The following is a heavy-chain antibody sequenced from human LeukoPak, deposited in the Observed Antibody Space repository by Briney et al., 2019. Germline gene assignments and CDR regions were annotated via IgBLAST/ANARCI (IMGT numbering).Heavy chain of an antibody. Sequence: GGSLRLSCAASGFTFSSYGMHWVRQAPGKGLGWVAVISYDGTNEYYADSVKGRFTISRDNSKNTLYLQMNSLRAEDTAVYYCTTRGTTVTTNYFDYWGQGTLVTVSS. CDR3: TTRGTTVTTNYFDY. CDR1: GFTFSSYG. CDR2: ISYDGTNE. J-gene: IGHJ4*02. D-gene: IGHD4-17*01. V-gene: IGHV3-30*03.